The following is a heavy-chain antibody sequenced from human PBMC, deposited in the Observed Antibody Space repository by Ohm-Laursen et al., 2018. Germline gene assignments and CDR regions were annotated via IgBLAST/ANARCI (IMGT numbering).Heavy chain of an antibody. CDR2: ISYDGSNK. J-gene: IGHJ3*02. Sequence: SLRLSCTASGFIFRDYGMHWVRQAPGKGLEWVAVISYDGSNKYYADSVKGRFTISRDNSKNTLYLQMNSLRAEDTAVYYCAKGGWRDAFDIWGQGTMVTVSS. V-gene: IGHV3-33*05. CDR1: GFIFRDYG. CDR3: AKGGWRDAFDI.